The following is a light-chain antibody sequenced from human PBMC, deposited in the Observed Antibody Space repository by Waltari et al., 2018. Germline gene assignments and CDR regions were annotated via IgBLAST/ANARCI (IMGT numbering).Light chain of an antibody. CDR3: QHYYTSPPT. V-gene: IGKV4-1*01. CDR1: ESVLSSSDNKNY. Sequence: DIVMTQSPDSLAVSLGERATNHCKSTESVLSSSDNKNYLAWYQQKPGQPPKLFIYWSSTRESGVPDRFSGSGSGTDFALTISSLQAEDVAVYYCQHYYTSPPTFGGGTKVEIK. J-gene: IGKJ4*01. CDR2: WSS.